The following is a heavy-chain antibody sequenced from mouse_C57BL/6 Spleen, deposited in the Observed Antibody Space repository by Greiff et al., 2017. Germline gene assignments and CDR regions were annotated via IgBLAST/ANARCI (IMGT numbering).Heavy chain of an antibody. D-gene: IGHD1-1*01. CDR2: IYPRSGNT. V-gene: IGHV1-81*01. Sequence: QVHVKQSGAELARPGASVKLSCKASGYTFTSYGISWVKQRTGQGLEWIGEIYPRSGNTYYNEKFKGKATLTSEKSSSTAYMELRSLTSEDSAVYFCARFRYYGSNSLAAMDYWGQGTSVTVSS. CDR3: ARFRYYGSNSLAAMDY. J-gene: IGHJ4*01. CDR1: GYTFTSYG.